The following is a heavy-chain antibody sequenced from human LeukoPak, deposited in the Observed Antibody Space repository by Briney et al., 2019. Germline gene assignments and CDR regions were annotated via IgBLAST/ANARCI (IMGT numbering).Heavy chain of an antibody. CDR2: ISYDGSNK. CDR1: GFTFSSYG. J-gene: IGHJ4*02. CDR3: AKDRVRFPDFWSDYFDY. V-gene: IGHV3-30*18. Sequence: GGSLRLSCAASGFTFSSYGMHWVRQAPGKGLEWVAVISYDGSNKYYADSVKGRFTIPRDNSKNTLYLQMNSLRAEDTAVYYCAKDRVRFPDFWSDYFDYWGQGTLVTVSS. D-gene: IGHD3-3*01.